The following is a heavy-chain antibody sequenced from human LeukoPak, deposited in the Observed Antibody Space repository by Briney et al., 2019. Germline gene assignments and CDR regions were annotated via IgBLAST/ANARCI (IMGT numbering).Heavy chain of an antibody. CDR3: AREIRAAAGSFDY. V-gene: IGHV1-2*02. CDR2: INPNSGGT. Sequence: ASVKVSCKASGYTFTGYYMHWVRQAPGQGLEWMGWINPNSGGTNYAQKFRGRVTMTRDTSISTAYMELSRLRSDDTAVYYCAREIRAAAGSFDYWGQGTLVTVSS. CDR1: GYTFTGYY. J-gene: IGHJ4*02. D-gene: IGHD6-13*01.